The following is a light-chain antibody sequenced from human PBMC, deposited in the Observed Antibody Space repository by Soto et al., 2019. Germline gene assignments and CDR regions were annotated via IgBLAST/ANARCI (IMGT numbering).Light chain of an antibody. J-gene: IGLJ1*01. CDR3: SSYTSSSPS. CDR2: EVS. Sequence: QSALTQPASVSGSPGQSITISCTGTSSDVGGYNYVSWYQQHPGKAPKLMIYEVSNRPSGVSNRFSGSKSGNTASLTISGLQAEDEDDYYCSSYTSSSPSFGTGTKLTVL. CDR1: SSDVGGYNY. V-gene: IGLV2-14*01.